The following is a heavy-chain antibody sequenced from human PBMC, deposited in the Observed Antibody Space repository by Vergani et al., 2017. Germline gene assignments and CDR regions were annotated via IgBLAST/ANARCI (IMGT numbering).Heavy chain of an antibody. V-gene: IGHV4-59*12. Sequence: QVQLQESGPGLVKPSETLSLTCTVSGGSISSYYWSWIRQPPGKGLEWIGYIYYSGSTNYNPSLKSRVTISVDTSKNQFSLKLSSVTAADTAVYYCARAYYYDSSGTQEAFDYWGQGTLVTVSS. CDR1: GGSISSYY. CDR2: IYYSGST. J-gene: IGHJ4*02. CDR3: ARAYYYDSSGTQEAFDY. D-gene: IGHD3-22*01.